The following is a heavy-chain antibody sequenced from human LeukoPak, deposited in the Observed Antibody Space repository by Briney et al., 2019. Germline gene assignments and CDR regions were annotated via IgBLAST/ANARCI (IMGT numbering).Heavy chain of an antibody. V-gene: IGHV3-23*01. Sequence: GGSLRLSCAASGFSFSSYAMTWARQAPVKGLEWVSAISGDGTRTYYADSVKGRFTISRDNSKNTLYLQMNSLRAEDTAVYYCALFGGMDVWGQGTTVTVSS. CDR1: GFSFSSYA. CDR3: ALFGGMDV. CDR2: ISGDGTRT. D-gene: IGHD3-10*02. J-gene: IGHJ6*02.